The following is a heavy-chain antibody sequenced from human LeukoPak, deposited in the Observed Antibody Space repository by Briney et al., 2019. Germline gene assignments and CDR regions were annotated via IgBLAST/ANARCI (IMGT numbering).Heavy chain of an antibody. D-gene: IGHD3-10*01. CDR3: ARDRGPDY. Sequence: GGSLRLSCAASGFTVGSNYMNWVRQAPGKGLEWVSVIYSGGSTYYADSVKGRFTISRDNAKNSLYLQMNSLRAEDTAVYYCARDRGPDYWGQGTLVTVSS. J-gene: IGHJ4*02. CDR1: GFTVGSNY. CDR2: IYSGGST. V-gene: IGHV3-66*01.